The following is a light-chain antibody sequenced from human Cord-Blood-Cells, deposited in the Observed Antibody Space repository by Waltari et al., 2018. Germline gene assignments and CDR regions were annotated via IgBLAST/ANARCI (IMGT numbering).Light chain of an antibody. J-gene: IGKJ2*01. CDR2: AAS. CDR1: QSISSY. V-gene: IGKV1-39*01. CDR3: QQSYSTHYT. Sequence: DIQMTQSPSSLSASVGDRVTITCRASQSISSYLNWYQQKPGKAPKLLIYAASSLQSGVPSRFSGSGSGTDFTLTINSLQPEDFATYYCQQSYSTHYTFGQGTKLEIK.